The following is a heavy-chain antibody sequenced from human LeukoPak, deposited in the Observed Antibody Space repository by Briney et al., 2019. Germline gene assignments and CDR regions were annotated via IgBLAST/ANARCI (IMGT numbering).Heavy chain of an antibody. CDR1: GYTFSNAW. V-gene: IGHV3-15*01. D-gene: IGHD3-16*02. Sequence: PGGSLRLSCAASGYTFSNAWMSWVRQAPGKGLEWVGRIKSKTDGGTTDYAAPVKGRFTISRDDSKNTLYLQMNSLKTEDTAVYYCTTRYVWGSYRPSEYFQHWGQGTLVTVSS. J-gene: IGHJ1*01. CDR2: IKSKTDGGTT. CDR3: TTRYVWGSYRPSEYFQH.